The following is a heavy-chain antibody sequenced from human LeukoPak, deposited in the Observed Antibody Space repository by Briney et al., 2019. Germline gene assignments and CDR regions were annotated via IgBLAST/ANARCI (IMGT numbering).Heavy chain of an antibody. J-gene: IGHJ6*01. D-gene: IGHD3-3*01. CDR1: GGSISSYY. Sequence: SETLSLTCTVSGGSISSYYWNWIRQPPGKGLEWIGYIYYSGSTNYNPSLKSRVTISVDTSKNQFSLKLSSVTAADTAVYYCARHSRVRFLEWLLSDYYYYGMDVWGQGTTVTVSS. V-gene: IGHV4-59*08. CDR3: ARHSRVRFLEWLLSDYYYYGMDV. CDR2: IYYSGST.